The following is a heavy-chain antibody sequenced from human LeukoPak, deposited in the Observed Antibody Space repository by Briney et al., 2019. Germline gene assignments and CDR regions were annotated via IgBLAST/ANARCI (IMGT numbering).Heavy chain of an antibody. D-gene: IGHD7-27*01. CDR3: VRDLHWGGFDV. CDR1: GFTFSSYG. J-gene: IGHJ3*01. V-gene: IGHV3-23*01. CDR2: ISPSGDIT. Sequence: GGSLSLSCAAAGFTFSSYGMSWVRQAAGKGLEWVSGISPSGDITYYADSVMGRFSISRDNPKSTVSLQMSSLRAEDTALYYCVRDLHWGGFDVWGQGTMVTVSS.